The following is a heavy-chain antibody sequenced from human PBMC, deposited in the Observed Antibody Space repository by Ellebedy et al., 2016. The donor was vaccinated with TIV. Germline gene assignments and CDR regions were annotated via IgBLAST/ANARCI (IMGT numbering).Heavy chain of an antibody. CDR3: ARHRGTTEHGPFYYYGMDV. D-gene: IGHD1-7*01. CDR2: IYSGGNK. V-gene: IGHV3-53*01. CDR1: GFTVSHNY. J-gene: IGHJ6*02. Sequence: GESLKISCAASGFTVSHNYMSWVRQAPGKGLEWVSLIYSGGNKYYAASVKGRFTISRDDSKNTLYLQMNGLRAEDTAVYYCARHRGTTEHGPFYYYGMDVWGQGTTVTVSS.